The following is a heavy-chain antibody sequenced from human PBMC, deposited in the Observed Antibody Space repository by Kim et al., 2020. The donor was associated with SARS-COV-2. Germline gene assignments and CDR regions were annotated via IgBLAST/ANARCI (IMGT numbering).Heavy chain of an antibody. J-gene: IGHJ4*02. CDR2: IYYSGST. D-gene: IGHD2-8*02. CDR1: GGSISSSSYY. CDR3: ARAQDTYQAYMVLALGPYAYYFDY. V-gene: IGHV4-39*01. Sequence: SETLSLTCTVSGGSISSSSYYWGWIRQPPGKGLEWIGSIYYSGSTYYNPSLKSRVTISVDTSKNQFSLKLSSVTAADTAVYYCARAQDTYQAYMVLALGPYAYYFDYWGQGTLVTVSS.